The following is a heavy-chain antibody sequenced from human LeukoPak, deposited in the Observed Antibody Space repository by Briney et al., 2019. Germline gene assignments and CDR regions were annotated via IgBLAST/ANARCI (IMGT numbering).Heavy chain of an antibody. V-gene: IGHV1-69*13. Sequence: SVKVSCKASGGTFSSYAISWVRQAPGQGLEWMGGIIPIFGTANYAQKFQGRVTITADESTSTAYMELSSLRSEDTAVYYCARDGTMVRGVIIFTGFDPWGQGTLVTVSS. CDR1: GGTFSSYA. CDR2: IIPIFGTA. CDR3: ARDGTMVRGVIIFTGFDP. J-gene: IGHJ5*02. D-gene: IGHD3-10*01.